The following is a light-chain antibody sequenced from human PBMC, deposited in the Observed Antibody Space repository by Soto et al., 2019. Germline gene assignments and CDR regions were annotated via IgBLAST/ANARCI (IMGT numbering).Light chain of an antibody. J-gene: IGKJ1*01. CDR2: EAS. Sequence: DIQMTQSPSTLSASVGDRVIITCRASQSISSWLAWYQQKPGKAPRLLIYEASSLDSGIPSRFSGSGSGTEFTLTISSLQPDDFATYYCQQYNDYSGTFGQGTKVEI. V-gene: IGKV1-5*03. CDR1: QSISSW. CDR3: QQYNDYSGT.